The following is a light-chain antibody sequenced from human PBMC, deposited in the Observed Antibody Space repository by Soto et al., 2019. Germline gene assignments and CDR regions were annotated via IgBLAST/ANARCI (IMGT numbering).Light chain of an antibody. V-gene: IGLV1-44*01. J-gene: IGLJ3*02. CDR2: SDD. Sequence: QSALTQPPSASGTPGQRVTISCSGSSSNVGSNTVSWYQQLPGTAPKVLIYSDDQRPSGVPDRFSGSRSGSSASLAISGLQSGDEADYYCASWEDSLNGWVIGGGTKVTVL. CDR3: ASWEDSLNGWV. CDR1: SSNVGSNT.